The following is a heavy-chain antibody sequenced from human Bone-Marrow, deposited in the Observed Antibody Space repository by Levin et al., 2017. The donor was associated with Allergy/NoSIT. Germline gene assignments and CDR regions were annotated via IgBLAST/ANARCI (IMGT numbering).Heavy chain of an antibody. CDR1: GFTFSSYA. J-gene: IGHJ5*02. Sequence: GESLKISCAASGFTFSSYAMHWVRQAPGKGLEWVAVISYDGSNKYYADSVKGRFTISRDNSKNTLYLQMNSLRAEDTAVYYCARLGTSRGGWFDPWGQGTLVTVSS. CDR2: ISYDGSNK. V-gene: IGHV3-30-3*01. CDR3: ARLGTSRGGWFDP. D-gene: IGHD3-16*01.